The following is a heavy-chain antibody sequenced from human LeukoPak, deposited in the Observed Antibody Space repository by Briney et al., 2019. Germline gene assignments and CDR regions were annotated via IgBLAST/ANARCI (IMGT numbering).Heavy chain of an antibody. CDR1: GFTFSSYG. CDR3: AKDSGGDEESPIDY. J-gene: IGHJ4*02. Sequence: PGRSLRLSCAASGFTFSSYGMHWVRQAPGKGLEWVAVISYDGSNKYYADSVKGRFTISRDNSKNTLYLQMNSLRAEDTAVYYCAKDSGGDEESPIDYWGQGTLVTVSS. V-gene: IGHV3-30*18. D-gene: IGHD2-21*02. CDR2: ISYDGSNK.